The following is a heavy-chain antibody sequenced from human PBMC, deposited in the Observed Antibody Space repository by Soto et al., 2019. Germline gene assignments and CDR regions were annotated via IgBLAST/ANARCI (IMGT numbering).Heavy chain of an antibody. V-gene: IGHV1-2*04. CDR3: ASEAAGTPGGMDV. CDR1: GYTFTGYY. J-gene: IGHJ6*02. CDR2: INPNSGGT. D-gene: IGHD6-13*01. Sequence: ASVKVSCKASGYTFTGYYMHWVRQAPGQGLEWMGWINPNSGGTNYAQKFQGWVTMTRDTSISTAYMELSRLRSDDTAVYYCASEAAGTPGGMDVWGQGTTVTVSS.